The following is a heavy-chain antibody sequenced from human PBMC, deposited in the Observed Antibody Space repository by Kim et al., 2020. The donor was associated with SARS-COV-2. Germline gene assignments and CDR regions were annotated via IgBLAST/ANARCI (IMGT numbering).Heavy chain of an antibody. CDR3: ASRDLWHVYFYYYLDY. D-gene: IGHD3-3*01. Sequence: GGSLRLSCAASGFTFGNFFMSWVRQAPGKGLEWVSALYSSGTPFCAASVKGRFTISRDTSKNTLDLQMNNLRAEDTALYYCASRDLWHVYFYYYLDYCG. J-gene: IGHJ4*01. V-gene: IGHV3-66*01. CDR1: GFTFGNFF. CDR2: LYSSGTP.